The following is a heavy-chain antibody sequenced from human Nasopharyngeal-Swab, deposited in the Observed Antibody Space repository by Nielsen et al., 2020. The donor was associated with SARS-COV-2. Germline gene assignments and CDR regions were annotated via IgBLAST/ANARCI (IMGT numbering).Heavy chain of an antibody. CDR3: AKEVAAAIGEYYFDY. D-gene: IGHD6-13*01. V-gene: IGHV3-23*01. Sequence: GESLKISCAASGLTFSSYAMSWVRQAPGKGLEWVSAISGSGGSTYYADSVKGRFTISRDNSKNTLYLQMNSLRAEDTAVYYCAKEVAAAIGEYYFDYWGQGTLVTVSS. CDR2: ISGSGGST. CDR1: GLTFSSYA. J-gene: IGHJ4*02.